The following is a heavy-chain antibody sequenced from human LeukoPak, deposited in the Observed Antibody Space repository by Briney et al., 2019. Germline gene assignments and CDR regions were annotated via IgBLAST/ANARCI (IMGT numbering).Heavy chain of an antibody. V-gene: IGHV5-51*01. D-gene: IGHD5-12*01. Sequence: GESLKISCKGSGYSFTSYWIGWVRQMPGKGLEWMGIIYPGDSDTRYSPSFQGQVTISADKSITTAYLQWSSLKAADTAMYYCARRSRASGYSYYGMDAWGQGTTVTVSS. CDR1: GYSFTSYW. CDR2: IYPGDSDT. CDR3: ARRSRASGYSYYGMDA. J-gene: IGHJ6*02.